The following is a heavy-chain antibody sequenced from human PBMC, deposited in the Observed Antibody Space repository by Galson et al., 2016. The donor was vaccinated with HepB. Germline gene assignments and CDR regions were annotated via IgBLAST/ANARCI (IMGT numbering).Heavy chain of an antibody. J-gene: IGHJ5*02. Sequence: SLRLSCAASGFSVSSYWMSWVRQAPGKGLEWVANAKPDGIEKYYVDSVKGRFIITRDNANSSLYLHMNSLRADDTAVYYCTRGQWPRPFAPWGQGTLVTVSS. CDR1: GFSVSSYW. D-gene: IGHD6-19*01. CDR2: AKPDGIEK. CDR3: TRGQWPRPFAP. V-gene: IGHV3-7*05.